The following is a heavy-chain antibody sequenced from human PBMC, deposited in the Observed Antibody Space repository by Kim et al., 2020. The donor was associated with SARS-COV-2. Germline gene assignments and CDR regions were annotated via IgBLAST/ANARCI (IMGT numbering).Heavy chain of an antibody. Sequence: GGSLRLSCSASGFDFRTYAMHWVRQAPGKGLEYVSGVSDNGLTTYVAESVKGRFSIHKDNAKNTLYLHVDNVRLEDTAVYYCVKDVSSWYYFDQWGPGTLLTVSS. V-gene: IGHV3-64D*08. D-gene: IGHD3-22*01. CDR3: VKDVSSWYYFDQ. J-gene: IGHJ4*02. CDR2: VSDNGLTT. CDR1: GFDFRTYA.